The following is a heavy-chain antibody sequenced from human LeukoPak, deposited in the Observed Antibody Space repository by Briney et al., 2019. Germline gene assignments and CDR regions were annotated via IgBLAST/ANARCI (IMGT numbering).Heavy chain of an antibody. CDR1: GDSISSGYY. V-gene: IGHV4-38-2*02. Sequence: TSETLSLTCTVSGDSISSGYYWGWIRQPPGKGLEWIGSTHHSGSTYYNPSLKSRVTMSVDTSKNQFSLKLSSVTAADTAVYYCARDRGGLVLLTIEGFDYWGQGTLVTVSS. J-gene: IGHJ4*02. CDR2: THHSGST. D-gene: IGHD3-10*01. CDR3: ARDRGGLVLLTIEGFDY.